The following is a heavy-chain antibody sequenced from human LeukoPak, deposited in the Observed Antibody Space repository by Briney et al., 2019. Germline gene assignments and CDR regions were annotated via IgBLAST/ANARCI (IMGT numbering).Heavy chain of an antibody. J-gene: IGHJ4*02. CDR2: IYASGST. V-gene: IGHV4-4*07. D-gene: IGHD3-16*02. Sequence: SETLSLTCTVSGGSISSYYWSWIRQPAGKGLEWIGRIYASGSTNYNTSLKSRVSMSVDTSKNQFSLKLSSVTAADTAVYYCARLRYDYVWGSYHFDYWGQGTLVTVSS. CDR3: ARLRYDYVWGSYHFDY. CDR1: GGSISSYY.